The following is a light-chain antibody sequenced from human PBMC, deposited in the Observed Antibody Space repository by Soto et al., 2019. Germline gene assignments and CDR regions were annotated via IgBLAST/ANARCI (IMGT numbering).Light chain of an antibody. CDR2: YDD. CDR1: RSNIGNNA. J-gene: IGLJ2*01. V-gene: IGLV1-36*01. CDR3: AAWDDSLNGRV. Sequence: QSVLTQPPSVSEAPRQRVTISCSGSRSNIGNNAVSWYQQLPGKAPKLLIYYDDLLPSGVSDRFSGSKSGTSASLAISGLQSDDEADYYCAAWDDSLNGRVFGGGTKLTVL.